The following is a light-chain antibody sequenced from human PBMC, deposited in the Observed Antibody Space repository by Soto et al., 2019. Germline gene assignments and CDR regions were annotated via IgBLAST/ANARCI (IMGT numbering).Light chain of an antibody. V-gene: IGKV3-20*01. CDR1: QSVSSSY. CDR3: QQYGSSPLFT. CDR2: GTS. Sequence: EIVLTQSPGTLSLSPGERATLSCRASQSVSSSYLAWYQQKAGQAPRLLIYGTSGRATGIPDMFSGSGSGTVFTLTISRLEPEDFAVYYCQQYGSSPLFTFGPWTKVDI. J-gene: IGKJ3*01.